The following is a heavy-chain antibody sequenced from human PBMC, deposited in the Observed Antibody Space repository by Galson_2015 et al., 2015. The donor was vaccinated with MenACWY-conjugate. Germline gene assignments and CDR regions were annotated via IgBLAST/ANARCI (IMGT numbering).Heavy chain of an antibody. CDR3: AKDLRTIFQLVFDV. CDR2: ISGSGGST. J-gene: IGHJ4*02. CDR1: GFRFGDYA. Sequence: SLRLSCAGSGFRFGDYAMTWVRQAPGEGLEWISTISGSGGSTYYADSVKGRFTISRDNSKNTLFLQMTSLRADDTAIYYCAKDLRTIFQLVFDVWGQGTLVTVSS. V-gene: IGHV3-23*01. D-gene: IGHD2-15*01.